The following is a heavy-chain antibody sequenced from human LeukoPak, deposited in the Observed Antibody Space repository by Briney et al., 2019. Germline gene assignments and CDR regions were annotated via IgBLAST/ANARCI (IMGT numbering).Heavy chain of an antibody. D-gene: IGHD4-11*01. CDR1: GYAVTEVA. Sequence: ASVKVSCKVSGYAVTEVAIHWVRQAPGKRLEWMGGFDPEDGETIYAQRFQGRVTMTEDRSIDTGYMELRSLRSEDTAKYYCSSNFIRPTREFYYFKDVWGKGTTVTVSS. V-gene: IGHV1-24*01. J-gene: IGHJ6*03. CDR2: FDPEDGET. CDR3: SSNFIRPTREFYYFKDV.